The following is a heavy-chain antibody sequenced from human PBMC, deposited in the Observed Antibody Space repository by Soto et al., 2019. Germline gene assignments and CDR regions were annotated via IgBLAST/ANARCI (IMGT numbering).Heavy chain of an antibody. J-gene: IGHJ5*02. CDR2: INSDGSST. D-gene: IGHD2-2*01. CDR3: ARGAGIVVVSPTKAGWIDP. V-gene: IGHV3-74*01. Sequence: EVQLVESGGGLVQPGGSLRLSCAASGFTFSSYWMHWVRQAPGKGLMWVSRINSDGSSTAYADSVKGRFTISRDNAKNTLYLQMNSLRAEDTAVYYCARGAGIVVVSPTKAGWIDPWGQGTLVTVSS. CDR1: GFTFSSYW.